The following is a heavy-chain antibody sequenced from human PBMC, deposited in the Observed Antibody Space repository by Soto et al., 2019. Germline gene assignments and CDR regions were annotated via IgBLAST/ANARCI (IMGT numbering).Heavy chain of an antibody. J-gene: IGHJ4*02. CDR2: ISGSGGST. V-gene: IGHV3-23*01. CDR3: AKGYDFWSGYMSY. CDR1: GFTFSSYA. Sequence: PGGSLRLSCAASGFTFSSYAMSWVRQAPGKGLEWVSAISGSGGSTYYADSVKGRFTISRDNSKNTLYLQMNSLRAEDTAVYHCAKGYDFWSGYMSYWGQGTLVTVSS. D-gene: IGHD3-3*01.